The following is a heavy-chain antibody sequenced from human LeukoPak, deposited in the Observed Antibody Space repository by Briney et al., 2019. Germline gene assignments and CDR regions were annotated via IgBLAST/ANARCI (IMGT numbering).Heavy chain of an antibody. CDR1: AFSLSSYE. CDR3: ARVYGYSYGYGY. V-gene: IGHV3-48*03. Sequence: GGSLRLSCAAHAFSLSSYEMNWVRQAPGKGLEWVSYISSSGSTTYYADSVKGRFTISTDNAKNSLYLQMNCLTGEDTAVYYCARVYGYSYGYGYWGQGTLVTVSS. J-gene: IGHJ4*02. CDR2: ISSSGSTT. D-gene: IGHD5-18*01.